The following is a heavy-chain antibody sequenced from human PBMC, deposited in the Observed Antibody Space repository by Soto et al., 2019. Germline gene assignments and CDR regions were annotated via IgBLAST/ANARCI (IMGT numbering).Heavy chain of an antibody. J-gene: IGHJ6*02. V-gene: IGHV3-30*18. CDR1: GFTFSSYG. CDR2: ISYDGSNK. Sequence: PGGVPRLSCAASGFTFSSYGMHWVRQAPGKGLEWVAVISYDGSNKYYADSVKGRFTISRDNSKNTLYLQMNSLRAEDTAVYYCAKDITIFGVVVRYYYGMDVWGQGTTVTVSS. D-gene: IGHD3-3*01. CDR3: AKDITIFGVVVRYYYGMDV.